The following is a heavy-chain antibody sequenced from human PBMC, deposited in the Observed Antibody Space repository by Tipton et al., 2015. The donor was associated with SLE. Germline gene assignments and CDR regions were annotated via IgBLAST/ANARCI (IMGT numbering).Heavy chain of an antibody. CDR3: ASKDGYNSPVAFDI. Sequence: TLSLTCTVSGGSISSGGYYLSWIRQHPGKGLEWIGYIYYSGSTYYNPSLQSRVTISVDTSKNQFSLKLSSVTAADTAVYYCASKDGYNSPVAFDIWGQGTMVTVSS. CDR2: IYYSGST. J-gene: IGHJ3*02. CDR1: GGSISSGGYY. D-gene: IGHD5-24*01. V-gene: IGHV4-31*03.